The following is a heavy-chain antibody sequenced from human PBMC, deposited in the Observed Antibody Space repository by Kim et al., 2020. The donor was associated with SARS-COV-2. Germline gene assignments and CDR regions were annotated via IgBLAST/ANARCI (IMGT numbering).Heavy chain of an antibody. J-gene: IGHJ4*02. V-gene: IGHV3-21*04. D-gene: IGHD3-16*02. CDR3: ARESEDADSYHFDY. Sequence: ADTVKGRFTMYRDNDKNTLYLQMNSRRAEDTAVYYCARESEDADSYHFDYWGQGTLVTVSS.